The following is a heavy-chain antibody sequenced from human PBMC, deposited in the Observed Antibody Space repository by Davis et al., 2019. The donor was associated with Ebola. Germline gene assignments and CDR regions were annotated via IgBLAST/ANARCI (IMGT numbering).Heavy chain of an antibody. V-gene: IGHV4-31*03. CDR2: IYYSGST. CDR1: GGSISSGGYY. CDR3: ARESNAGTGGDY. D-gene: IGHD6-13*01. J-gene: IGHJ4*02. Sequence: SETLSLTCTVSGGSISSGGYYWSWIRQHPGKGLEWIGYIYYSGSTYYNPSLKSRVTISVDRSKNQFSLKLSSVTAADTAVYYCARESNAGTGGDYWGQGTLVTVSS.